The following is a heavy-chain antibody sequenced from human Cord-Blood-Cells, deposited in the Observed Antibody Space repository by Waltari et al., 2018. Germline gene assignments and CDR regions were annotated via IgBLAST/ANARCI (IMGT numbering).Heavy chain of an antibody. J-gene: IGHJ4*02. CDR1: GYTCTGYQ. CDR2: INSNSGGT. CDR3: ARGRGYGLGIENFDY. V-gene: IGHV1-2*04. D-gene: IGHD7-27*01. Sequence: QVQLVQPGAEVKKPGASVKVSCKASGYTCTGYQLPWGREARGQGLEWMGWINSNSGGTNYGQKFQGWVTMTRDTSISTAYMELSRLRSDDTAVYYCARGRGYGLGIENFDYWGQGTLVTVSS.